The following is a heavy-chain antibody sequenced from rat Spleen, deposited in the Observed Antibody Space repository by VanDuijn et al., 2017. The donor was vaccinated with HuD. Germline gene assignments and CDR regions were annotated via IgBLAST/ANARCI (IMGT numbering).Heavy chain of an antibody. Sequence: EVQLVESGGGLVQPGRSLKLSCAASRFTFNNYVMAWVRQAPTKGLEWVAAISYDGISTYYRDSVRGRFTISSDNAKTTLYLQMDSLRSEDTATYYWTRHEYPGVTTIWFAYWGQGTLVTVSS. CDR3: TRHEYPGVTTIWFAY. CDR2: ISYDGIST. J-gene: IGHJ3*01. V-gene: IGHV5-29*01. D-gene: IGHD1-4*01. CDR1: RFTFNNYV.